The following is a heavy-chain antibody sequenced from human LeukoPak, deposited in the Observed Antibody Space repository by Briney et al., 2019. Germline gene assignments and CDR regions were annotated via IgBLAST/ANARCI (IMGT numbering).Heavy chain of an antibody. CDR2: ISSTSSYI. Sequence: GGSLRLSCVASGFTFSDYYMSWIRQAPGKGLEWVSYISSTSSYINYAHSVKGRFTISRDNAKNSLFLQMNSLRAEDTAVYYCARVSQWLVPYWGQGTLVTVSS. D-gene: IGHD6-19*01. V-gene: IGHV3-11*05. CDR1: GFTFSDYY. J-gene: IGHJ4*02. CDR3: ARVSQWLVPY.